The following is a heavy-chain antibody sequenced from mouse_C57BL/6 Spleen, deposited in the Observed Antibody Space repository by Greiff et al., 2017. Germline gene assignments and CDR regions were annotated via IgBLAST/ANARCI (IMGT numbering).Heavy chain of an antibody. CDR1: GFTFSSYT. CDR3: ARQDDGYDWFAY. D-gene: IGHD2-3*01. CDR2: ISGGGGNT. J-gene: IGHJ3*01. V-gene: IGHV5-9*01. Sequence: VQLKESGGGLVKPGGSLKLSCAASGFTFSSYTMSWVRQTPEKRLEWVATISGGGGNTYYPDSVKGRFTISRDNAKNTLYLQMSSLRSEDTALYYCARQDDGYDWFAYWGQGTLVTVSA.